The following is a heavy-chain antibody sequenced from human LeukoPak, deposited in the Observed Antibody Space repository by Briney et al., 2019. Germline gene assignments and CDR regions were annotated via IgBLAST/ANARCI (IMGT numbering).Heavy chain of an antibody. V-gene: IGHV1-2*02. J-gene: IGHJ5*02. CDR2: INPNTGDT. D-gene: IGHD6-13*01. Sequence: VASVKVSCKASGYTFTAFYIYWVRQAPGQGLEWMGWINPNTGDTNYAQKFQGRVTMTGDTSISTAYMELSRLKSDDTAVYYCARVGSWYEYSWVDTWGQGTLVTVSS. CDR3: ARVGSWYEYSWVDT. CDR1: GYTFTAFY.